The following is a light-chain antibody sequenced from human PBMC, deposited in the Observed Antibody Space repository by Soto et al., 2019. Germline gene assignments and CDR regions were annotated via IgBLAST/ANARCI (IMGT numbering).Light chain of an antibody. CDR3: QQRADWPIT. V-gene: IGKV3D-20*02. CDR1: QRVSNNY. CDR2: DAS. J-gene: IGKJ5*01. Sequence: EIVLTQSPATLSLSPWETATLSCGASQRVSNNYLAWYQQKPGLAPRLLIYDASSRATGIPDRFTGSGSGTDFTLTISSLEPDDFAVYYCQQRADWPITFGQGTRREIK.